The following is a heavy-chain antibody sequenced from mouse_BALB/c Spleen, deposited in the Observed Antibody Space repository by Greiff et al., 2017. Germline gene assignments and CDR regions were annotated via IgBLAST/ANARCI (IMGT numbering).Heavy chain of an antibody. CDR1: EYEFPSHD. J-gene: IGHJ3*01. CDR3: AREDYDEAWFAY. D-gene: IGHD2-3*01. V-gene: IGHV5-9-4*01. Sequence: EVQRVESGGGLVQPGESLKLSCESNEYEFPSHDMSWVRKTPEKRLEWVAEISSGGSYTYYPDTVTGRFTISRDNAKNTLYLEMSSLRSEDTAMYYCAREDYDEAWFAYWGQGTLVTVSA. CDR2: ISSGGSYT.